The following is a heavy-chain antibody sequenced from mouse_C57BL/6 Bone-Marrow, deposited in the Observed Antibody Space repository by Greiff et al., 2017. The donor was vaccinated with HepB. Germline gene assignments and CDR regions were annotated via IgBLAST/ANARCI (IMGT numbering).Heavy chain of an antibody. CDR3: AGDAYYGSYWYFDV. Sequence: VQLKQSGPSLVRPSQTLSLTCTVTGFSFNSDCYCIWIRHFPGNNLEYIGYTFYSGITSYHPSLESRTYITRDTSKNQFSLKLSSVTTEDTATCYCAGDAYYGSYWYFDVWGTGTTVTVSS. D-gene: IGHD2-9*01. CDR2: TFYSGIT. CDR1: GFSFNSDCY. V-gene: IGHV3-3*01. J-gene: IGHJ1*03.